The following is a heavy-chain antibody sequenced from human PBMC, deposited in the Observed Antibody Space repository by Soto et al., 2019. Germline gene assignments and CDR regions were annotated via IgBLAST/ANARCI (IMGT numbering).Heavy chain of an antibody. CDR3: ARLWGTYEGPYCTNGVCYRDRNSDY. CDR1: GFTFSDYY. D-gene: IGHD2-8*01. CDR2: ISSSGSTI. V-gene: IGHV3-11*01. J-gene: IGHJ4*02. Sequence: GGSLRLSCAASGFTFSDYYMSWIRQAPGKGLEWVSYISSSGSTIYYADSVKGRFTISRDNAKNSLYLQMNSLRAEDTAVYYCARLWGTYEGPYCTNGVCYRDRNSDYWGQGTLVTVSS.